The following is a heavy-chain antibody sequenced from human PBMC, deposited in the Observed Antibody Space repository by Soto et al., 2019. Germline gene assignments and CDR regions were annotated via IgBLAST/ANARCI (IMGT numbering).Heavy chain of an antibody. D-gene: IGHD1-1*01. CDR2: IYPGGSVT. CDR1: GYSFTSYW. V-gene: IGHV5-51*01. Sequence: GEALKISWNGSGYSFTSYWIGWVRQMPGKGLEWVWIIYPGGSVTRYSPSVEGQVTISADKSISTAYLQWSSLKASDTAMYYCARLSGPTHYYYGMDVWGQGTTVTVSS. J-gene: IGHJ6*02. CDR3: ARLSGPTHYYYGMDV.